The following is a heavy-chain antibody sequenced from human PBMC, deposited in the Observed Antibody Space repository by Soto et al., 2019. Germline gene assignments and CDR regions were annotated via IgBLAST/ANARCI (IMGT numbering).Heavy chain of an antibody. CDR2: ISSSGST. D-gene: IGHD6-6*01. Sequence: PGGSLRLSCAASGFTLNTYAMSWVRQAPGRGLEWVSGISSSGSTYYVDSVQGRFTISRDNSKNTLYLQMNSLTVEDTAVYYCAKDSSSHAPWGQGMLVTVSS. CDR1: GFTLNTYA. CDR3: AKDSSSHAP. J-gene: IGHJ5*02. V-gene: IGHV3-23*01.